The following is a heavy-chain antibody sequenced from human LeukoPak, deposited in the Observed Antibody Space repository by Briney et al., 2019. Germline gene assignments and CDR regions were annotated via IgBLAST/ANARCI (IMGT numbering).Heavy chain of an antibody. CDR2: IYYSGST. CDR1: GGSLSHYY. Sequence: PSETLSLTCTVSGGSLSHYYWNWIRQPPGKGLEWIGYIYYSGSTSYNPSLKSRVTLSVDTSKNQFSLKLNSVTAADTAVYCCARDRPWATRGLDYWGQGTLVTVSS. J-gene: IGHJ4*02. CDR3: ARDRPWATRGLDY. D-gene: IGHD6-6*01. V-gene: IGHV4-59*01.